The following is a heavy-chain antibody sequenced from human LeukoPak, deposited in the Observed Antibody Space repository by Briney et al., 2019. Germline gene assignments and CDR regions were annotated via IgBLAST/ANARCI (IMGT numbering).Heavy chain of an antibody. V-gene: IGHV3-7*04. Sequence: PGGALRLSCSAAGVTFSSDWMSWVRQAAGEGLEWVANIKQDGTEKYYMDSVKGRFSISRDNAKNSLYLQMNALRAEDTAVYYCARDVRPDYWGQGTLVTVST. D-gene: IGHD6-6*01. CDR1: GVTFSSDW. CDR2: IKQDGTEK. J-gene: IGHJ4*02. CDR3: ARDVRPDY.